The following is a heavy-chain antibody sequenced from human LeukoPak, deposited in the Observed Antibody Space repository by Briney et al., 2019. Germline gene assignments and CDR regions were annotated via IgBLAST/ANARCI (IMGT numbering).Heavy chain of an antibody. V-gene: IGHV3-23*01. CDR3: AKNRGNYYYFDY. D-gene: IGHD4-11*01. CDR2: ISGSGDNT. CDR1: GFTFSSYA. Sequence: GGSLRLSCAASGFTFSSYAMSWVRQAPGKGPEWVSAISGSGDNTYYADSVKDRFTISRDKSKNTLYLQMNSLGADDTAVYYCAKNRGNYYYFDYWGQGTLVTVSS. J-gene: IGHJ4*02.